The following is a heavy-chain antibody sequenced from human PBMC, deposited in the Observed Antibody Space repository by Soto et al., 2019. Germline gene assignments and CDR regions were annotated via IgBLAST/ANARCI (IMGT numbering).Heavy chain of an antibody. V-gene: IGHV4-61*01. CDR1: GGSVSSGSYY. CDR3: ARDTIVGAGMRVFDY. J-gene: IGHJ4*02. D-gene: IGHD3-22*01. CDR2: IDYSGST. Sequence: QVQLQESCPGLVNPSETLSLTCTVSGGSVSSGSYYWSWTRQPPGKGLEWIGYIDYSGSTNYNPSLKSRVTISVDPSKYQVTRKLSYVTAADTAVYYCARDTIVGAGMRVFDYWGQGTPDIVSS.